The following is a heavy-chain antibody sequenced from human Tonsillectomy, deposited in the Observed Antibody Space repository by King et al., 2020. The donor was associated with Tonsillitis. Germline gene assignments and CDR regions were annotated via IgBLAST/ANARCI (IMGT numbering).Heavy chain of an antibody. Sequence: QLQLQKSGSGLVKPSQTLSLTCAVSGGSISSGGYSWNWIRQPPGKGLEWIGYIYHSGSTYYNPSLKSRVTISVDRSKNQFSLKLSSVTAADTAVYYCARDSGSYYSLNWYFDLWGRGTLVTVSS. J-gene: IGHJ2*01. CDR3: ARDSGSYYSLNWYFDL. CDR2: IYHSGST. D-gene: IGHD1-26*01. CDR1: GGSISSGGYS. V-gene: IGHV4-30-2*01.